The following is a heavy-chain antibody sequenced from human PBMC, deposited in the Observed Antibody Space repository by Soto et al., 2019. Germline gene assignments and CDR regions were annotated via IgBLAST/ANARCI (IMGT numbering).Heavy chain of an antibody. CDR3: GRVVEGDTRHTDCDS. V-gene: IGHV4-39*01. D-gene: IGHD2-21*01. CDR2: VYYSGGA. CDR1: GVSSYNSHSF. J-gene: IGHJ5*01. Sequence: LELRSLTCGVSGVSSYNSHSFWGWKRQPPGKGLEFIANVYYSGGAHYNPSFKSRVTISVDTATNQVSLRMSSVTAADTAVYFCGRVVEGDTRHTDCDSWGPGPLVTSPQ.